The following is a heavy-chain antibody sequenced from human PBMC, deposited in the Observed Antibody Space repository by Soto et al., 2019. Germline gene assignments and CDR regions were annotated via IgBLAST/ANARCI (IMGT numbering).Heavy chain of an antibody. CDR3: ARDYCGGDCYYYYYYGMDV. V-gene: IGHV4-30-4*01. J-gene: IGHJ6*02. CDR1: GGSISSGDYY. CDR2: IYYSGST. Sequence: PSETLSLTCTVSGGSISSGDYYWSWIRQPPGKGLEWIGYIYYSGSTYYNPSLKSRVTISVDTSKSQFSLKLSSVTAADTAVYYCARDYCGGDCYYYYYYGMDVWGQGTTVTVSS. D-gene: IGHD2-21*02.